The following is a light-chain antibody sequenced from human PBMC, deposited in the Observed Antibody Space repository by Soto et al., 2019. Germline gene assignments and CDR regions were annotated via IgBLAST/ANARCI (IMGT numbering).Light chain of an antibody. Sequence: VLTQSPGTLSLSPGERASLSCRASQSVSSNLAWYQQKPGQTPRLLIYATSTRATGTPARFSGSGSGADFTLTISRLEPEDFAVYYCQQYGSSPLTFGGGTKVDIK. J-gene: IGKJ4*01. CDR3: QQYGSSPLT. CDR1: QSVSSN. V-gene: IGKV3-20*01. CDR2: ATS.